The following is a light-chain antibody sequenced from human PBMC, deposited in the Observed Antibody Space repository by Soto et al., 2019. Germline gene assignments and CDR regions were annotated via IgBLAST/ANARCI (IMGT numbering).Light chain of an antibody. CDR1: QSGSSNY. V-gene: IGKV3-20*01. CDR2: GAS. J-gene: IGKJ2*01. Sequence: EIVLTQSPGTLSLSPGERATLSCRASQSGSSNYLAWYQQKPGQAPRLLIYGASSRASDIPDRFSGSGSGTDFTLTISRLEPEDFAVYYCQQYGSSPPYTFGQGTKLEIK. CDR3: QQYGSSPPYT.